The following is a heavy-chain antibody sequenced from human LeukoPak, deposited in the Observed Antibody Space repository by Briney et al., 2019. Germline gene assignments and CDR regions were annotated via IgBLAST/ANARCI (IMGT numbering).Heavy chain of an antibody. Sequence: GGSLRLSCAASGFALSGYDMLWVRHAAGKGPEWVSGIGTAGDAYYPGSVKGRFTISRENAKNSLYLQMNSLRAGDTAVYYCARGWISGSPRAFDIWGQGTLITVSS. CDR3: ARGWISGSPRAFDI. D-gene: IGHD6-25*01. J-gene: IGHJ3*02. CDR1: GFALSGYD. V-gene: IGHV3-13*01. CDR2: IGTAGDA.